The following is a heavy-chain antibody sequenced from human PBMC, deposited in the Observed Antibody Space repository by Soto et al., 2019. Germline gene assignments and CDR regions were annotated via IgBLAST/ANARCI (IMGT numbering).Heavy chain of an antibody. CDR3: ARAGGDSGADAIDI. J-gene: IGHJ3*02. CDR1: GGSLSSGGYY. CDR2: IYYSGST. D-gene: IGHD1-26*01. V-gene: IGHV4-31*03. Sequence: QVQLQESGPGLVKPSQTPSLTCTVSGGSLSSGGYYWSWIRQHPGKGLEWIGYIYYSGSTYYNPSLESRVTISVDTSRNQFSLKVTSVAGADTGVYYWARAGGDSGADAIDISGQGTMVAVS.